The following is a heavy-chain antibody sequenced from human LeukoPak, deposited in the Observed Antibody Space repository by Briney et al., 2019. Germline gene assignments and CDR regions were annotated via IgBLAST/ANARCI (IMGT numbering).Heavy chain of an antibody. D-gene: IGHD3-10*01. V-gene: IGHV1-8*03. CDR1: GYTFTSYD. Sequence: ASVKVSCKASGYTFTSYDINWVRQATGQGLEWMGWMNPNSGNTGYAQKFQGRVTITRNTSISTAYMELSSLRSEDTAVYYCARGPARGYYYYYYYMDVWGKGTTVTVSS. CDR2: MNPNSGNT. CDR3: ARGPARGYYYYYYYMDV. J-gene: IGHJ6*03.